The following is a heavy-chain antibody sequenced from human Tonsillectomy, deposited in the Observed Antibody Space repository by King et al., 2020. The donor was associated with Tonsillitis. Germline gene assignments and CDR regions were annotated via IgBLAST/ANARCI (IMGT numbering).Heavy chain of an antibody. CDR3: ARDPEGYSYGYGYDY. J-gene: IGHJ4*02. CDR1: GFTFSSYE. D-gene: IGHD5-18*01. CDR2: ISSSGSTI. Sequence: VQLVESGGGLVQPGGSLRLSCAASGFTFSSYEMNWVRQAPGKGLEWVSYISSSGSTIYSADSLKGRFTISRDNAKKSLYLQMNSLRAEDTAVYYCARDPEGYSYGYGYDYWGQGTLVTVSS. V-gene: IGHV3-48*03.